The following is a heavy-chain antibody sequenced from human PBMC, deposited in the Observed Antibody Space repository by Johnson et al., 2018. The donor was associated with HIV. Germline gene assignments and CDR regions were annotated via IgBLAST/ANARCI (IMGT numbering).Heavy chain of an antibody. CDR1: GFTFSSYG. CDR2: IRYDGSNK. Sequence: QVQLVESGGGVVQPGGSLRLSCAASGFTFSSYGMHWVRQAPGKGLEWVAFIRYDGSNKYYADSVKGRFTISRDNSNNTLYPQMNSLRAEDTAVYYCAKDRLFGFRNDAFDIWGQGTMVTVSS. J-gene: IGHJ3*02. V-gene: IGHV3-30*02. D-gene: IGHD3-16*01. CDR3: AKDRLFGFRNDAFDI.